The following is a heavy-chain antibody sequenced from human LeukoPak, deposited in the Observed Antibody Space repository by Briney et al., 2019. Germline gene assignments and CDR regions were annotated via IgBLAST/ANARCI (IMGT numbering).Heavy chain of an antibody. CDR3: ARASDRFLEWLLLV. Sequence: ASVTVSCKASGYTFTGYYMHWVRQAPGQGLEWMGWINPNSGGTNYAQKFQGRVTMTRDTSISTAYMELSRLRSDDTAVYYCARASDRFLEWLLLVWGQGTLVTVSS. V-gene: IGHV1-2*02. CDR2: INPNSGGT. CDR1: GYTFTGYY. D-gene: IGHD3-3*01. J-gene: IGHJ4*02.